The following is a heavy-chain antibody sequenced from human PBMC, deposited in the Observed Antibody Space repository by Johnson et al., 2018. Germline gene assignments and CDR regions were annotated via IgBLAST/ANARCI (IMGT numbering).Heavy chain of an antibody. Sequence: EVQLLESWGGLVKPGGSLRLSCAASGFSFSRYSMNWVRQVPGKGLEWVSSISSSSGYIYYADSVKGRFTISRDNAKTSLYLQMNSLRAEDTAVYYCAGEDIVVVPAVINYMDVWGKGTTVTVSS. CDR2: ISSSSGYI. D-gene: IGHD2-2*01. CDR3: AGEDIVVVPAVINYMDV. V-gene: IGHV3-21*01. CDR1: GFSFSRYS. J-gene: IGHJ6*03.